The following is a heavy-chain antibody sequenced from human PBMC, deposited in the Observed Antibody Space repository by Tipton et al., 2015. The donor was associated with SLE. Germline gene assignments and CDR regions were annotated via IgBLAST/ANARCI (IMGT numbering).Heavy chain of an antibody. V-gene: IGHV4-59*02. CDR1: GGSVSRSY. J-gene: IGHJ4*02. CDR3: GRASSGWYPSFDY. D-gene: IGHD6-13*01. Sequence: LRLSCTVSGGSVSRSYCSWIRQSAGKGLEWIGYIYYRGSTNYNPSLKSRVTISVDTSKNHFSLKLSSVTAADTAVYYCGRASSGWYPSFDYWGQGTLVSVSS. CDR2: IYYRGST.